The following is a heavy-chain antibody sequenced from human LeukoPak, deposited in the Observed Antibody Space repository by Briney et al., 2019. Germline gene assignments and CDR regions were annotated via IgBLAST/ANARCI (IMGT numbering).Heavy chain of an antibody. Sequence: ASVKVSCKASGYTFTGYYMHWVRQAPGQVREWMGWINPNSGGTNYAPKFQGRVTMTRDKSISTAYMELSRLRSDDTAVYYCARHAIFGVVIIGVVDYWGQGTLVTVSS. D-gene: IGHD3-3*01. CDR3: ARHAIFGVVIIGVVDY. J-gene: IGHJ4*02. CDR2: INPNSGGT. CDR1: GYTFTGYY. V-gene: IGHV1-2*02.